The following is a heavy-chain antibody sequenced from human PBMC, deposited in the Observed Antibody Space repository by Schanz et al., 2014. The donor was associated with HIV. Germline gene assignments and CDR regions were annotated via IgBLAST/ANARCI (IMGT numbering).Heavy chain of an antibody. CDR3: ARVNKDIGGYYFDY. V-gene: IGHV1-18*01. D-gene: IGHD2-15*01. Sequence: VQLLQSGAEVKKPGASVKVSCKTSGYTFASYGITWVRQAPGQGLDWVGWISPYNGDRKYDQKFQGRVTLTTDTSTNTAYMELRSLRSDDTAVYYCARVNKDIGGYYFDYWGQGTLVTVSS. J-gene: IGHJ4*02. CDR2: ISPYNGDR. CDR1: GYTFASYG.